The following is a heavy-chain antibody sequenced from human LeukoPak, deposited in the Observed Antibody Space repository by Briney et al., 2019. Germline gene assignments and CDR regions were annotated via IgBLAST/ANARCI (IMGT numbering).Heavy chain of an antibody. CDR2: ISAYNGNT. V-gene: IGHV1-18*01. CDR3: ARGPDYDILTGYYTP. Sequence: ASVKASCKASGYTFTSYGISWVRQAPGQGLEWMGWISAYNGNTNYAQKLQGRVTMTTDTSTSTAYMELRSLRSDDAAVYYCARGPDYDILTGYYTPWGQGTLVTVSS. J-gene: IGHJ5*02. CDR1: GYTFTSYG. D-gene: IGHD3-9*01.